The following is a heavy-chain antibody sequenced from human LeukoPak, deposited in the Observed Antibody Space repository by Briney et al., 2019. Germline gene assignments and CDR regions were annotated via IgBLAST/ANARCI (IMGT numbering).Heavy chain of an antibody. Sequence: ASVKVSCKASGYTFTAYYMHWVRQAPGQGLEWMGWINPNSGGTNYPQKFQGRVTMTRDTSISTAYMELSRLRSDDTAVYYCARDYYDSSGFGAFDIWGQGTMVTVSS. CDR1: GYTFTAYY. CDR3: ARDYYDSSGFGAFDI. J-gene: IGHJ3*02. V-gene: IGHV1-2*02. D-gene: IGHD3-22*01. CDR2: INPNSGGT.